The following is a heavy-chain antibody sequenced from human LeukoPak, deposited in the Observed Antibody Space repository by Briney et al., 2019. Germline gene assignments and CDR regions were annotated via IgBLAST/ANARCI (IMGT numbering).Heavy chain of an antibody. Sequence: SVKVSCKASGYTFTGYYMHWVRQAPGQGLEWMGRIIPILGIANYAQKFQGRVTITADKSTSTAYMELSSLRSEDTAVYYCARGSVEMANDYWGQGTLVTVSS. CDR1: GYTFTGYY. J-gene: IGHJ4*02. V-gene: IGHV1-69*04. CDR3: ARGSVEMANDY. CDR2: IIPILGIA. D-gene: IGHD5-24*01.